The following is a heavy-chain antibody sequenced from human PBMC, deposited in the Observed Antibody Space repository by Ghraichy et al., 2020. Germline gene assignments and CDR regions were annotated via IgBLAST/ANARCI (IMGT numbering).Heavy chain of an antibody. Sequence: SETLSLTCTVSGGAINFHYWIWIRQAPGKGLQWIGYIYNSGDTNYNPSLRSRATISADTSKKQLSLRLQGVTEEDTAMYYCARAPPAMARALDLWGPGTEVTVSS. D-gene: IGHD2-8*01. V-gene: IGHV4-59*11. CDR1: GGAINFHY. J-gene: IGHJ3*01. CDR2: IYNSGDT. CDR3: ARAPPAMARALDL.